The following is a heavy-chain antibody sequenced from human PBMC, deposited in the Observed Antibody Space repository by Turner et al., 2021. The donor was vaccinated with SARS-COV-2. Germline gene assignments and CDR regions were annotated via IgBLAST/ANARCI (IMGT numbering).Heavy chain of an antibody. D-gene: IGHD3-3*01. J-gene: IGHJ6*02. V-gene: IGHV3-21*01. Sequence: EVQLVESGGGLVKPGGSLRLSCAASGFTFSTYSMNWVRQAPGKGLEWVSSISSSSTYIYYADSVKGRFTNSRDNAKNSLYLQMNSLRAEDTAVYYCARYRRDYDFWSGAYGMGGMDVWGQGTTVTVSS. CDR2: ISSSSTYI. CDR1: GFTFSTYS. CDR3: ARYRRDYDFWSGAYGMGGMDV.